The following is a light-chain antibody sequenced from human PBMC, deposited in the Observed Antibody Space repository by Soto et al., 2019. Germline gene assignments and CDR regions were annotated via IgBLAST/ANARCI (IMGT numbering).Light chain of an antibody. J-gene: IGKJ4*02. CDR1: QSAGSR. Sequence: EIVLTQSPATLSLSPGDRATISCRASQSAGSRLAWYQQKPGQAPTLLIYDASTRETGIPARFSGSGSGTDFTLTISSLKPDDSAVYFCQHRSSYPVTFGGGTKVEI. CDR2: DAS. CDR3: QHRSSYPVT. V-gene: IGKV3-11*01.